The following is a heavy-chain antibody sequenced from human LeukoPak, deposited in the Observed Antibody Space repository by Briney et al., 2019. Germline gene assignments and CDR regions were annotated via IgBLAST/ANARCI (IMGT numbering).Heavy chain of an antibody. D-gene: IGHD6-13*01. V-gene: IGHV3-66*01. J-gene: IGHJ4*02. CDR1: WFPHRCSY. CDR2: ISSACTT. CDR3: ARELEAANTYYFDY. Sequence: GGPLTHSRGPSWFPHRCSYIRGVRPAPPRGVEGVSIISSACTTYYADSVKGRFTISRDKSKNTVYLQVNSLRDEDTAAYYCARELEAANTYYFDYWGQGTMVTVSS.